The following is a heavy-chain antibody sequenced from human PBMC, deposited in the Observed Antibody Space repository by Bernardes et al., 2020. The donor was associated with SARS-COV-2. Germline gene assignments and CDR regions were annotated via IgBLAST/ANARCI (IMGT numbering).Heavy chain of an antibody. CDR2: IYYSGST. Sequence: SETLSLTCTVSGGSISSSSYYWGWIRQPPGKGLEWIGSIYYSGSTYYNPSLKSRVTISVDTSKNQFSLKLSSVTAADTAVYYCAKIMITFGGVIVPLYYYGMDVWGQGTTVTVSS. V-gene: IGHV4-39*01. CDR3: AKIMITFGGVIVPLYYYGMDV. CDR1: GGSISSSSYY. J-gene: IGHJ6*02. D-gene: IGHD3-16*02.